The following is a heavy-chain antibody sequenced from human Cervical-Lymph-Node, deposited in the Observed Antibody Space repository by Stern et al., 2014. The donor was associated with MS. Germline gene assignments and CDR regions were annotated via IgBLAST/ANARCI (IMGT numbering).Heavy chain of an antibody. CDR3: ARGRGGNYRYYFDY. J-gene: IGHJ4*02. Sequence: EVQLVESGGGLVKPGGSLRLSCAASGFTFSSYSIHLVRQPPGTGLAWVPSISSGGSYIYYADSLKGRFTISRDNAKNSLYLQMNSLRAEDTAVYYCARGRGGNYRYYFDYWGQGTLVTVSS. D-gene: IGHD4-23*01. V-gene: IGHV3-21*01. CDR1: GFTFSSYS. CDR2: ISSGGSYI.